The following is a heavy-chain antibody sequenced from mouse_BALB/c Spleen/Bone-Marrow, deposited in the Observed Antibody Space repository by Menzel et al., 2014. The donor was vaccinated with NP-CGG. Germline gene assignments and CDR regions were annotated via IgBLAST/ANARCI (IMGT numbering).Heavy chain of an antibody. CDR1: GFNIKDTY. D-gene: IGHD1-2*01. CDR3: ALITAATFSYWYFDV. Sequence: EVQLQESGAELVKPGASVKLSCTASGFNIKDTYMHWMKRRPEQGLEWIGRIDPTNGYIIYDPKLQGKATITADTTSNSAYLQLSSLTSEDTAVYYCALITAATFSYWYFDVWGAGTTVTVSS. V-gene: IGHV14-3*02. CDR2: IDPTNGYI. J-gene: IGHJ1*01.